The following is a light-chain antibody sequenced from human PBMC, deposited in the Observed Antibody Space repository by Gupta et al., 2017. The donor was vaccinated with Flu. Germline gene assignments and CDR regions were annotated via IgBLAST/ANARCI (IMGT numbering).Light chain of an antibody. CDR3: SSFTNTNTLVV. CDR1: SSDLVTYNY. V-gene: IGLV2-14*01. Sequence: ITISCPRTSSDLVTYNYVSWYQQHPGKAPRLMIFEVSNRPSGVSIRFSGSKSGNTASLTISGLQADDEADYYCSSFTNTNTLVVFGGGTKLTVL. CDR2: EVS. J-gene: IGLJ2*01.